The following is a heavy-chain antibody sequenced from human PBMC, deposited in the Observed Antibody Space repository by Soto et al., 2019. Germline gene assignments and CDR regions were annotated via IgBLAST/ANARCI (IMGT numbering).Heavy chain of an antibody. CDR2: SNAGNGNT. J-gene: IGHJ5*02. V-gene: IGHV1-3*01. D-gene: IGHD3-22*01. CDR3: ARAAYEYYSSGYYSNWFDP. CDR1: GYTFTSYA. Sequence: GASVKVSCKASGYTFTSYAMHWVRQAPGQRLEWMGWSNAGNGNTKYSQKFQGRVTITRDTSASTAYMELSSLRSEDTAVYYCARAAYEYYSSGYYSNWFDPWGQGTLVTVSS.